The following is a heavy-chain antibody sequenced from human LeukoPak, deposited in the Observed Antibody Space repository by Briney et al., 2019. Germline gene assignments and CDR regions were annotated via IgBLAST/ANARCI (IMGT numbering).Heavy chain of an antibody. Sequence: PGGSLRLSCAASGFTFSSFAMSWARQAPGKGLEWVSGISGSGGSTYYADSVKGRFSISRDNSKNTVFLQMNSLRAEDTAVYYCAKTPEFGELARYNWFDPWGQGTLVTVSS. CDR1: GFTFSSFA. CDR3: AKTPEFGELARYNWFDP. J-gene: IGHJ5*02. CDR2: ISGSGGST. D-gene: IGHD3-10*01. V-gene: IGHV3-23*01.